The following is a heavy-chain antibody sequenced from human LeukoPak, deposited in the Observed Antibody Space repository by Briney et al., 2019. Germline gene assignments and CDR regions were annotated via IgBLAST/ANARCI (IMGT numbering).Heavy chain of an antibody. V-gene: IGHV4-59*01. CDR2: IYYSGST. CDR3: ARASPRGYSGYDVDY. J-gene: IGHJ4*02. CDR1: GGSISSYY. D-gene: IGHD5-12*01. Sequence: SETLSLTCTVSGGSISSYYWSWIRQPPGKGLEWIGYIYYSGSTNYNPSLKSRVTISVDTSKNQFSLKLSSVTAADTAVYYCARASPRGYSGYDVDYWGQGTPVTVSS.